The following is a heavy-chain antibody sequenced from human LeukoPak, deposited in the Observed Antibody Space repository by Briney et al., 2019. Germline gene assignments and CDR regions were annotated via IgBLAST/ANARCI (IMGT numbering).Heavy chain of an antibody. Sequence: GGSLRLSCAASGFTFDDYAMHWVRQAPGKGLEWASGISWNSGSIGYADSVKGRFTISRDNAKNSLYLQMNSLRAEDTALYYCAKAIAVADYYFDYWGQGTLVTVSS. CDR1: GFTFDDYA. D-gene: IGHD6-19*01. CDR2: ISWNSGSI. CDR3: AKAIAVADYYFDY. V-gene: IGHV3-9*01. J-gene: IGHJ4*02.